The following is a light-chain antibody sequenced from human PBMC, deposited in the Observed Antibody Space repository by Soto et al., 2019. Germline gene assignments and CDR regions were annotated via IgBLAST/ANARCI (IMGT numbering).Light chain of an antibody. V-gene: IGKV3-15*01. CDR2: DAS. J-gene: IGKJ4*01. CDR1: QSVSSR. Sequence: EIVMTQSPATLSVSPGEKATLSCRASQSVSSRLAWYQQKPGQGPRLLIYDASGRATGIHARIGGSGSGTEFPLTISSLQSEDFAVYYCQRYDNWPLTFGGGTKVQVK. CDR3: QRYDNWPLT.